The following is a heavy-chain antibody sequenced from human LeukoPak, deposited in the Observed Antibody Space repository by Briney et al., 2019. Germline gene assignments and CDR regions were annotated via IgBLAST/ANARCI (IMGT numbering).Heavy chain of an antibody. V-gene: IGHV4-59*01. D-gene: IGHD3-3*01. J-gene: IGHJ6*04. CDR3: ARVDDFSLMDV. CDR1: GGSISSYY. CDR2: IYYSGST. Sequence: SETLSLTCTVSGGSISSYYWSWIRQPPGKGLEWIGYIYYSGSTNYNPSLKSRVTISVDTSKNQFSLKLSSVTAVDTAVYYCARVDDFSLMDVWGKGTTVTVSS.